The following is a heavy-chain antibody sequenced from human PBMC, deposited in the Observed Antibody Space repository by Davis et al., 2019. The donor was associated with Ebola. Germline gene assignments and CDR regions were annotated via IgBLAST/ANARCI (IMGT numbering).Heavy chain of an antibody. D-gene: IGHD2-15*01. CDR1: GYTFTGYY. J-gene: IGHJ4*02. V-gene: IGHV1-2*04. CDR2: IDPNSGGT. Sequence: ASVKVSCKASGYTFTGYYMHWVRQAPGQGLEWMGWIDPNSGGTNYAQKFQGWVTMTRDTSISTAYMELRSLKIDDTAVYYCARGYGPKCRGGSCVNDSWGQGTLVTVSS. CDR3: ARGYGPKCRGGSCVNDS.